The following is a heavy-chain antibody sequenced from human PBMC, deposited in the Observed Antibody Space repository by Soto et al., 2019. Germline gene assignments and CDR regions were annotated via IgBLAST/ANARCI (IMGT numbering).Heavy chain of an antibody. Sequence: SETLSLTCAVYGGSVSGYYWSWIRQPPGKGLEWIGEINHSGSTNYNPSLKSRVTISVDTSKNQFSLKLSSVTAADTAVYYCARSATIFGVVIIQSYYYGMDVWGQGTTVTVSS. CDR2: INHSGST. J-gene: IGHJ6*02. CDR3: ARSATIFGVVIIQSYYYGMDV. D-gene: IGHD3-3*01. V-gene: IGHV4-34*01. CDR1: GGSVSGYY.